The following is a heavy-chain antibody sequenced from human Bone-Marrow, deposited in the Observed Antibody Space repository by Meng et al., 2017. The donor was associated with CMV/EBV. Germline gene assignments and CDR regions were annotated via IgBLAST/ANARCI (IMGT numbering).Heavy chain of an antibody. V-gene: IGHV3-15*01. D-gene: IGHD3-10*01. CDR2: IKSKTDGGTT. CDR3: ARDGAGEAPDY. J-gene: IGHJ4*02. CDR1: GFTFSNAW. Sequence: GGSLSLSCAASGFTFSNAWMSWVRQAPGKGLEWVGRIKSKTDGGTTDYAAPVKGRFTISRDDSKNTLYLQMNSLKTEDTAVYYCARDGAGEAPDYWGQRTLVTVSS.